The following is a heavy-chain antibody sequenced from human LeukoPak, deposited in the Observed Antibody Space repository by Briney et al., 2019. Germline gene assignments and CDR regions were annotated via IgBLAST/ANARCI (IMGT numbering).Heavy chain of an antibody. J-gene: IGHJ4*02. CDR2: IVVGSGNT. CDR3: AASPGEVAGDFDY. V-gene: IGHV1-58*01. D-gene: IGHD6-19*01. Sequence: SVKVSCTASAFTFTSSAVQWVRQARGQRLEWIGWIVVGSGNTYYAQKFQERVTITRDMSTSTAYMELSSLRAEDTAMYYCAASPGEVAGDFDYWGQGTLVTVSS. CDR1: AFTFTSSA.